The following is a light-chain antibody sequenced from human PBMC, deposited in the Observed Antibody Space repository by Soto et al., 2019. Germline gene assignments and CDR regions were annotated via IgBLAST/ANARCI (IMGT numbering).Light chain of an antibody. Sequence: IEMTQYPSTVSASVGARVTITCRASQRVYNWLAWYQQKPGKAPKLRISSVSTLESGVPSRFSGSGSGTEFTLAISSLQLEDLGTYYCQQYNSYLSFGPGTKVEI. CDR1: QRVYNW. CDR3: QQYNSYLS. J-gene: IGKJ3*01. V-gene: IGKV1-5*01. CDR2: SVS.